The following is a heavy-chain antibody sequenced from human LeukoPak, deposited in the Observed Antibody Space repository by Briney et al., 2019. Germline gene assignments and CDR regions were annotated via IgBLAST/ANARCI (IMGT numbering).Heavy chain of an antibody. V-gene: IGHV3-33*01. D-gene: IGHD2-21*02. CDR2: IWYDGSNK. J-gene: IGHJ6*03. CDR3: ATSYCGGDCYSRGAMDYYMDV. Sequence: GGSLRLSCAASGFTFSSYGMHWVRQAPGKGLEWVAVIWYDGSNKYYADSVKGRFTISRDNSKNTLYLQMNSLRAEDTAVYYCATSYCGGDCYSRGAMDYYMDVWGKGTRSPSP. CDR1: GFTFSSYG.